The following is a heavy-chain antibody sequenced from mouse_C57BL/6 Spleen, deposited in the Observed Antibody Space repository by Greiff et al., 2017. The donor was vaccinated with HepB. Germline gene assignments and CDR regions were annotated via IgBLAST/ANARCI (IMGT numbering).Heavy chain of an antibody. Sequence: VQLQQSGAELVRPGTSVKVSCKASGYAFTNYLIEWVKQRPGQGLEWIGVINPGSGGTNYNEKFKGKATLTADKSSSTAYMQLSSLTSEDSAVYVCARSWFAYWGQGTLVTVSA. CDR2: INPGSGGT. J-gene: IGHJ3*01. CDR1: GYAFTNYL. CDR3: ARSWFAY. V-gene: IGHV1-54*01.